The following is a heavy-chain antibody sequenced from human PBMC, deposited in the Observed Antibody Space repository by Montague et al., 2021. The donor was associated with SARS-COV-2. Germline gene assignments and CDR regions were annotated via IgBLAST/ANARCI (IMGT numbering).Heavy chain of an antibody. CDR2: INHSGST. V-gene: IGHV4-34*01. CDR1: GGSFSGYF. Sequence: SETLSLTCAVYGGSFSGYFWSWIRQPPGKGLEWIGEINHSGSTNYNPSLKSRVTISVDASKKQFSLRLNSVTAADTAVYYCARGGRYSYGDFDYWGQGTLVTVSS. CDR3: ARGGRYSYGDFDY. J-gene: IGHJ4*02. D-gene: IGHD5-18*01.